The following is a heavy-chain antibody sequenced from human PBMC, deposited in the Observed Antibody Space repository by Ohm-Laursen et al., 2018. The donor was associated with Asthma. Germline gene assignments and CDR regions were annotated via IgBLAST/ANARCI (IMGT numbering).Heavy chain of an antibody. CDR2: IYYSGST. V-gene: IGHV4-31*03. D-gene: IGHD6-13*01. J-gene: IGHJ4*02. Sequence: TLSLTCTVSGGSISSGGYYWSWIRQHPGKGLEWIGYIYYSGSTYYNPSLKSRVTISVDTSKNQFSLKLSSVTAADTAVYYCARDRIAAAGTRYFDYWGQGTLVTVSS. CDR3: ARDRIAAAGTRYFDY. CDR1: GGSISSGGYY.